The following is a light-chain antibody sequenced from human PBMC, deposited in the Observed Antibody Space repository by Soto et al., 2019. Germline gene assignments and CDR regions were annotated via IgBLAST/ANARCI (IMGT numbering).Light chain of an antibody. J-gene: IGKJ2*01. CDR3: QQYHNWPPQYT. CDR1: QTVSSN. CDR2: GAS. Sequence: EIVLTQSPATLSVSPGERATLSCRASQTVSSNLAWYQQKPGQAPRLLIHGASTSATGVPATFSGSGSGTDFTLTISSLQSEDFAVYYCQQYHNWPPQYTFGQGTKLQIK. V-gene: IGKV3-15*01.